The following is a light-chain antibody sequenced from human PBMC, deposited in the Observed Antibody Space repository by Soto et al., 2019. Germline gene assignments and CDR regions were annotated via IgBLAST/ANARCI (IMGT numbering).Light chain of an antibody. CDR3: QQYDNLSLT. CDR1: QDISNY. J-gene: IGKJ4*01. CDR2: DAS. Sequence: DLQMTQSPSSLSASVGDRVTITCQPSQDISNYLNWYQQKPGKAPKLLIYDASNLETGVPSRFSGSGSGTDFTFTISSLQPEDIATYYCQQYDNLSLTFGGGTKVEIK. V-gene: IGKV1-33*01.